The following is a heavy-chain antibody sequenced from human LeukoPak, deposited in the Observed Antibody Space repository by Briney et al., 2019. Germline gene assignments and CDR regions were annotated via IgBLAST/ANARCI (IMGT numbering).Heavy chain of an antibody. Sequence: GGSLRLSCAASGFTFSSYAMSWVRQAPGKGLEWVSTISGSGGTTYSADSVKGRFTISRDNSKNTLYLQMNSLRAEDTAVYYCAKHFCTGLDCSLFDSWGQGTLVTVSS. V-gene: IGHV3-23*01. CDR2: ISGSGGTT. CDR1: GFTFSSYA. J-gene: IGHJ4*02. CDR3: AKHFCTGLDCSLFDS. D-gene: IGHD3/OR15-3a*01.